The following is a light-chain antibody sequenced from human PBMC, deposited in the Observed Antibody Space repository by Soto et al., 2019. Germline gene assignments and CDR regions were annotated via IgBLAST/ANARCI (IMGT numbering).Light chain of an antibody. Sequence: QSVLTQPPSASGTPGQRVTISCSGSRSNIGSNTVNWYQQLPGTAPKLLIYNDNQRPSGVPDRFSGSKSGTSASLAISGLQSEDEADYYCASWDVTLNGLYVFGTGTKLTVL. CDR1: RSNIGSNT. CDR2: NDN. CDR3: ASWDVTLNGLYV. J-gene: IGLJ1*01. V-gene: IGLV1-44*01.